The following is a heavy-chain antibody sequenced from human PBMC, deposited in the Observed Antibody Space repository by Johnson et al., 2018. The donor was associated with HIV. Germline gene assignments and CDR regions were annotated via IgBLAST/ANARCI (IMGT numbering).Heavy chain of an antibody. D-gene: IGHD1-26*01. CDR1: GFTFNSYA. J-gene: IGHJ3*02. CDR2: ISYDGSNQ. CDR3: ARDRIVGADYDAFDI. V-gene: IGHV3-30*04. Sequence: QVQLVESGGGVVQPGRSLRLSCAASGFTFNSYAMHWVRQAPGKGLAWVAVISYDGSNQYYSDSVKGRFTISRDNSKNTLYLQMNSLRAEDTAVYHCARDRIVGADYDAFDIWGQGTMVTVSS.